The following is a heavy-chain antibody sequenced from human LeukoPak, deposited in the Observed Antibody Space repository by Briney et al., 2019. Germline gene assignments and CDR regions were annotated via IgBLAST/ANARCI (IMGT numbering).Heavy chain of an antibody. V-gene: IGHV3-74*01. CDR1: GFTFSNYW. Sequence: GGSLRLSCAASGFTFSNYWMHWVRQAPGKGLIWVARISPDGLATNYADSVKGRFTISRDNAKNSLYLQMNSLRAEDTAVYYCAELGITMIGGVWGKGTTVTISS. CDR3: AELGITMIGGV. J-gene: IGHJ6*04. CDR2: ISPDGLAT. D-gene: IGHD3-10*02.